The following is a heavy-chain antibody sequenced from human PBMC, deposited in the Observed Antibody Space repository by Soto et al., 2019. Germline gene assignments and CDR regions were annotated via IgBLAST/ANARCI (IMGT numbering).Heavy chain of an antibody. V-gene: IGHV1-69*05. J-gene: IGHJ4*02. CDR2: IIPIFGNT. Sequence: SVKVSCKASGGTFSSYAISWVRQAPGQGLEWMGGIIPIFGNTKYAQKVQGRVSVTTDTSTNTVYMELSGLRYDDTALYYCARSGEHPFDFWGQGTLVTVSS. CDR3: ARSGEHPFDF. CDR1: GGTFSSYA. D-gene: IGHD6-25*01.